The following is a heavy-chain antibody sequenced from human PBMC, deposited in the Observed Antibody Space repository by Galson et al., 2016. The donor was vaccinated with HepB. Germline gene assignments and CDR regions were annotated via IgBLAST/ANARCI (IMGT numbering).Heavy chain of an antibody. D-gene: IGHD6-19*01. CDR1: GDSVYNNGAA. CDR3: ARARIAVAGGLRLFEIDY. CDR2: TFYRSTWEN. Sequence: CAISGDSVYNNGAAWVWIRQSPSRGLEWLGRTFYRSTWENHYAGSVKNRITISPDTSRNQFSLHLNSVTPEDTAVYYCARARIAVAGGLRLFEIDYWGQGTLVTVSS. J-gene: IGHJ4*02. V-gene: IGHV6-1*01.